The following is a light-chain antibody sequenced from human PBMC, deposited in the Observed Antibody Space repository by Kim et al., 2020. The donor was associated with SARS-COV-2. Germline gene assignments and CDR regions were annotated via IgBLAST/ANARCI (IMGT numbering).Light chain of an antibody. J-gene: IGLJ2*01. V-gene: IGLV2-14*03. CDR2: DVS. Sequence: GQSITISCTGTSTDVGGYNHVSWYQHHPGKAPKLILHDVSRRPSGVSYRFSGSKSGNTASLTISGLQAEDEGDYYCSAYASSNTVLFGGGTQLTVL. CDR3: SAYASSNTVL. CDR1: STDVGGYNH.